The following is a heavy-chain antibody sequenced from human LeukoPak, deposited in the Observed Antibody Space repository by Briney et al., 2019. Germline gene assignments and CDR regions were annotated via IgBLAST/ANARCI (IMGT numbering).Heavy chain of an antibody. CDR3: ARDRAARPYWFDP. CDR2: INPNSGGT. J-gene: IGHJ5*02. CDR1: GYTFTGYY. Sequence: ASVKVSCKASGYTFTGYYMHWVRQAPGQGLEWMGWINPNSGGTNYAQKFQGRVTMTRDTSISTAYMELSRLRSDDTAVYYCARDRAARPYWFDPWGQGTLVTVSS. D-gene: IGHD6-6*01. V-gene: IGHV1-2*02.